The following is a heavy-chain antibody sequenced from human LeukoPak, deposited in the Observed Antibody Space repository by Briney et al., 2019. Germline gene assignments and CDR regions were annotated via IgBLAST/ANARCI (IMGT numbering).Heavy chain of an antibody. V-gene: IGHV6-1*01. J-gene: IGHJ4*02. CDR3: ARAKGRSPLFDY. CDR1: RDSVSINSAA. Sequence: SQTLSLTSALSRDSVSINSAAWNWIRQSPSRGLEWLGRTYYRSKWYNDYGVSVKGRIAINPDTSKIQFSLQLNSVTPEDTAVYYCARAKGRSPLFDYWGQGTLVTVSS. D-gene: IGHD4/OR15-4a*01. CDR2: TYYRSKWYN.